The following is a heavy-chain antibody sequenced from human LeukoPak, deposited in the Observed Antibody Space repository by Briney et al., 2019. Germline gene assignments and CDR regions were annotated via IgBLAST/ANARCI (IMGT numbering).Heavy chain of an antibody. CDR1: NGFDNLYF. V-gene: IGHV4/OR15-8*02. CDR2: MTYRGSP. CDR3: ARDKGWEPIYYFDY. Sequence: MSSETLSLTCAVYNGFDNLYFMLVRQPPGKGLEWIGEMTYRGSPNYNPSLRSRATISMNVSQRQFSLNLRSVTAADTAVYYCARDKGWEPIYYFDYWGQGTLVTVSS. D-gene: IGHD1-26*01. J-gene: IGHJ4*02.